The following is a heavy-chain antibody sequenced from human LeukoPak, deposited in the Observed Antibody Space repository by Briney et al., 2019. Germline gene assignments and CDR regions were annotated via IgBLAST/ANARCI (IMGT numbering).Heavy chain of an antibody. D-gene: IGHD4-17*01. CDR2: IIPMINTP. Sequence: GASVKVSCKASGGTFGSFALNWVRQAPGKGLEWMGGIIPMINTPKYAQRFQGRVSITADESTSTGYMEVSSLRSEDTAVYYCAIFQGTYGDNDNDFWGQGTLVTVSS. J-gene: IGHJ4*02. CDR1: GGTFGSFA. V-gene: IGHV1-69*13. CDR3: AIFQGTYGDNDNDF.